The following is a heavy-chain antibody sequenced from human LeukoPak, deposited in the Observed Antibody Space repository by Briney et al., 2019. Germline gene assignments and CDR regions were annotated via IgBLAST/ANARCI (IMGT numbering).Heavy chain of an antibody. CDR3: ARDRSGYANDAFDF. CDR2: IWYDGSSK. V-gene: IGHV3-33*01. D-gene: IGHD3-3*01. CDR1: GXTFSSYG. J-gene: IGHJ3*01. Sequence: PGRSLRLSCAASGXTFSSYGMHWVRQAPGKGLEWVALIWYDGSSKYYRDSVKGRFTISRDNSKNTMFLQMNSLRAEDTAVYHCARDRSGYANDAFDFWGQGTMVTVSS.